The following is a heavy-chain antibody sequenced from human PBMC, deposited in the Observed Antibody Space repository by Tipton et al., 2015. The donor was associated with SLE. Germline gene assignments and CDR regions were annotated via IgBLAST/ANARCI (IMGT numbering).Heavy chain of an antibody. CDR3: ASSELYCSSTSCYKAGQIHH. Sequence: LRLSCAVYGGSFSGYYWSWIRQPPGKGLEWIGEINHSGSTNYNPSLKSRVTLSEDTSKNRFSLKLSSVTAADTAVYYCASSELYCSSTSCYKAGQIHHWGQGTLVTVSS. V-gene: IGHV4-34*01. CDR2: INHSGST. D-gene: IGHD2-2*02. J-gene: IGHJ1*01. CDR1: GGSFSGYY.